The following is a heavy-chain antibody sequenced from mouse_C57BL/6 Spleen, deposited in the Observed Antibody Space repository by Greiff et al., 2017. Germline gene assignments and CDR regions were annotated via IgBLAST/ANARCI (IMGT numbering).Heavy chain of an antibody. Sequence: QVQLKESGAELARPGASVKMSCKASGYTFTSYTMHWVKQRPGQGLEWIGYINPSSGYTKYNQKFKDKATLTADKSSSTAYMQLSSLTSEDSAVYYCAREGYYFDDWGQGTTLTVSS. CDR3: AREGYYFDD. CDR2: INPSSGYT. J-gene: IGHJ2*01. V-gene: IGHV1-4*01. CDR1: GYTFTSYT.